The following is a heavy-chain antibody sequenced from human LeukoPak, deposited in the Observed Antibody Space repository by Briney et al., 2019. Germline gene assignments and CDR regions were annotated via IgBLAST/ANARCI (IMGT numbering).Heavy chain of an antibody. J-gene: IGHJ6*02. CDR3: ARRDGYCSSTSCYADYYYGMDV. Sequence: GESLKISCNGSGYSFPSYWIGWVSQMPGKGLEGLGVISPGDSDTTYSPSFQGHVTTSADKSISTAYLQWSSLKASDTAMYYCARRDGYCSSTSCYADYYYGMDVWGQGTTVTVSS. CDR1: GYSFPSYW. CDR2: ISPGDSDT. D-gene: IGHD2-2*01. V-gene: IGHV5-51*01.